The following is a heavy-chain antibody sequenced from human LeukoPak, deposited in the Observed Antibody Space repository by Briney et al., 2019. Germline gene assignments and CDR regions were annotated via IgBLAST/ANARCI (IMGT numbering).Heavy chain of an antibody. V-gene: IGHV1-24*01. D-gene: IGHD3-22*01. Sequence: GASVKVSCKVSGYTLTELSMHWVRQAPGKGLEWMGGFDPEDGETIYAQRFQGRVTMTEDTSTDTAYMELSSLRSEDTAVYYCATDRGFYDSSGYYFNWLDPWGQGTLVTVSS. J-gene: IGHJ5*02. CDR1: GYTLTELS. CDR2: FDPEDGET. CDR3: ATDRGFYDSSGYYFNWLDP.